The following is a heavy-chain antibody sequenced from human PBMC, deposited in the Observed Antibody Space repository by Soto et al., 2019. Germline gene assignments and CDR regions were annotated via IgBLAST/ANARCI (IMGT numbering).Heavy chain of an antibody. CDR1: GYSFTSYW. D-gene: IGHD1-26*01. Sequence: EVQLVQSGAEVKKPGESLRISCKGSGYSFTSYWISWVRQMPGKGLEWMGRIDPSDSYTNYSPSFQGHVTISADKSISTAYLQWSSLKASDTAMYYCAITIVGATILDYWGQGTLVTVSS. CDR3: AITIVGATILDY. J-gene: IGHJ4*02. CDR2: IDPSDSYT. V-gene: IGHV5-10-1*03.